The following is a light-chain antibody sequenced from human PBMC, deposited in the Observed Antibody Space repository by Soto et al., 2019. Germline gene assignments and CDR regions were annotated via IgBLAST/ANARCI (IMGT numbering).Light chain of an antibody. J-gene: IGKJ1*01. V-gene: IGKV1-5*01. CDR2: DAS. CDR3: QQYNNYPRT. Sequence: DMDMTQSPSTLSASIIDLVTITVRASESISGWLAWYQQQPGKAPKLLIYDASNLESGVPSRFSGSGSGTEFTLAISSLQPDDFATYYCQQYNNYPRTFGQGTKVDI. CDR1: ESISGW.